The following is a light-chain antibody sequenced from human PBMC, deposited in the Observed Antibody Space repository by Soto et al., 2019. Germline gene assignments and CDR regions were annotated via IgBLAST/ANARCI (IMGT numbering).Light chain of an antibody. CDR1: QSLLHSNGYIY. V-gene: IGKV2-28*01. CDR2: LGS. Sequence: DIVMTQSPLSLPVTPGEPASISCRSSQSLLHSNGYIYLDWYLQKPGQSPQLLIYLGSNRASGVPDRFSGSGSGTDFTLRISRVEAEDVGVYYCMQAVYTRTFGPGTKVDIK. J-gene: IGKJ1*01. CDR3: MQAVYTRT.